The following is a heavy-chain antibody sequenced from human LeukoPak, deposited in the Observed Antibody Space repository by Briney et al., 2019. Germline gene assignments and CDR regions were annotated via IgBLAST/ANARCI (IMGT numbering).Heavy chain of an antibody. CDR1: GGSISSYY. CDR2: IYYSGST. CDR3: ARGGGYSGYDFGY. V-gene: IGHV4-59*01. D-gene: IGHD5-12*01. Sequence: KASETLSLTCTVSGGSISSYYWSWIRQPPGKGLEWIGYIYYSGSTNYNPSLKRRVTISVDTSKNQFSLNLSSVTAADTAVYYCARGGGYSGYDFGYWGQGTLVTVSS. J-gene: IGHJ4*02.